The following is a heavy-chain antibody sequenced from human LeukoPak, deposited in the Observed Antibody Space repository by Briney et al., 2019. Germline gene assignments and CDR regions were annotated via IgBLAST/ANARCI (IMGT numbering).Heavy chain of an antibody. D-gene: IGHD3-3*01. V-gene: IGHV3-11*01. CDR2: ISSSSSTI. J-gene: IGHJ5*02. CDR1: GFTFSDYY. CDR3: ARGGYDFLSFFDP. Sequence: KAGGSLRLSCAASGFTFSDYYMSWIRQAPGKGLEWVSYISSSSSTIYYADSVKGRFTISRDNAKNSLYLQMNSLRAEDTAVYYCARGGYDFLSFFDPWGQGTLVTVSS.